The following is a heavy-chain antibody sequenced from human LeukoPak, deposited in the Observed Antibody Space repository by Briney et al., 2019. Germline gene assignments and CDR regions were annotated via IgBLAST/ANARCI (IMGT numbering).Heavy chain of an antibody. CDR3: ARAQYYYDSSGYSDAFDI. Sequence: TSETLSLTCTVSGGFISSHYWSWIRQPPGKGLEWIGYIYYSGSTNYNPSLKSRVTISVDTSKNQFSLKLSSVTAADTAVYYCARAQYYYDSSGYSDAFDIWGQGTMVTVSS. CDR2: IYYSGST. J-gene: IGHJ3*02. D-gene: IGHD3-22*01. CDR1: GGFISSHY. V-gene: IGHV4-59*11.